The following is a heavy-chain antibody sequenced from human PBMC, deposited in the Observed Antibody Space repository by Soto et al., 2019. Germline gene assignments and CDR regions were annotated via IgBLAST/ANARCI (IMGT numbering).Heavy chain of an antibody. CDR3: AKVDIGSLRSTPKYYGMDV. CDR2: ISGSGGST. D-gene: IGHD2-15*01. CDR1: GFTFSSYG. V-gene: IGHV3-23*01. Sequence: GGSLRLSCAASGFTFSSYGMSWVRQAPGKGLEWVSAISGSGGSTYYADSVKGRFTISRDNSKNTLYLQMNSLRAEDTAVYYWAKVDIGSLRSTPKYYGMDVWGQGTTVTVSS. J-gene: IGHJ6*02.